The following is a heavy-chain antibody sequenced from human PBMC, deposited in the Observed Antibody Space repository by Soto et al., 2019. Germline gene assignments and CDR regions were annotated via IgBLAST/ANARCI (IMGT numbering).Heavy chain of an antibody. D-gene: IGHD1-26*01. V-gene: IGHV3-15*01. CDR3: AIPSGKIVGAPWPPS. J-gene: IGHJ4*02. CDR1: GLSFSGAW. Sequence: EVQLVESGGGLVQPGESLRLSCTTSGLSFSGAWMYWVRQAPGKGPEWVGRIKSKTYGETTDYSSPVRGRFTISRAHSESTLYLQMDSVRTDDTAVYYGAIPSGKIVGAPWPPSWCQGTLVTVSS. CDR2: IKSKTYGETT.